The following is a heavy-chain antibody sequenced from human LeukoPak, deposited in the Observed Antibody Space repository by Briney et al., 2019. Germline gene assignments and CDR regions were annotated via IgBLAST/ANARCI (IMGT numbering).Heavy chain of an antibody. D-gene: IGHD3-3*01. J-gene: IGHJ5*02. CDR2: ISHSGST. CDR3: ARAGISIFGMITPNWFDP. CDR1: GGSFSDYY. V-gene: IGHV4-34*01. Sequence: SDTLSLTCTVYGGSFSDYYWSWIRQPPGKGLEWIGEISHSGSTKLNPSLKSRVTTSVDTSRNQFSLNRTSVTAADTAVYYCARAGISIFGMITPNWFDPWGQGTLVSVSS.